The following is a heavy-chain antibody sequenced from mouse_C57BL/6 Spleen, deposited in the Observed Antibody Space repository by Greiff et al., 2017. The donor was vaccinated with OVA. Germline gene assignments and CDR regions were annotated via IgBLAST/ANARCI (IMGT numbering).Heavy chain of an antibody. V-gene: IGHV1-69*01. CDR2: IDPSDSYT. CDR3: ARDYGSSWFAY. Sequence: QVQLQQSGAELVMPGASVKLSCKASGYTFTSYWMHWVKQRPGQGLEWIGEIDPSDSYTNYNQKFQGTSTLTVDKSASTAYMQLSSLTSEDSAVYYCARDYGSSWFAYWGQGTLVTVSA. J-gene: IGHJ3*01. CDR1: GYTFTSYW. D-gene: IGHD1-1*01.